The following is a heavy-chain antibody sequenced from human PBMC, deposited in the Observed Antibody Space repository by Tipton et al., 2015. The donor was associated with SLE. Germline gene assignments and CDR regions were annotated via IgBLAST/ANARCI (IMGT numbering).Heavy chain of an antibody. CDR1: GFTFGDYA. Sequence: SLRLSCTASGFTFGDYAMSRFRQAPGKGLEWVGFIRSKAYGGTTEYAASVKGRFTISRDDSKSIAYLQMNSLKTEDTAVYYCTRDPSGWYGSGDAFDIWGQGTMVTVSS. V-gene: IGHV3-49*03. D-gene: IGHD3-10*01. J-gene: IGHJ3*02. CDR2: IRSKAYGGTT. CDR3: TRDPSGWYGSGDAFDI.